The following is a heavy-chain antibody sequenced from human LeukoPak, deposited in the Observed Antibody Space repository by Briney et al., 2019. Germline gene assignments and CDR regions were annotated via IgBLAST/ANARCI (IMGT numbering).Heavy chain of an antibody. J-gene: IGHJ4*02. V-gene: IGHV1-18*01. CDR3: ARGTDSSGWLYFDY. CDR1: GYTFTSYD. CDR2: ISAYNGNT. D-gene: IGHD6-19*01. Sequence: ASVKVSCKASGYTFTSYDINWVRQATGQGLEWMGWISAYNGNTNYAQKLQGRVTMTTDTSTSTAYMELRSLRSDDTAVYYCARGTDSSGWLYFDYWGQGTLVTVSS.